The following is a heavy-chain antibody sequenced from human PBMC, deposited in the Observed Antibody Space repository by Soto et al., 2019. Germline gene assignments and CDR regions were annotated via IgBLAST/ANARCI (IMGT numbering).Heavy chain of an antibody. D-gene: IGHD6-19*01. CDR2: ISAYNGNT. Sequence: GASVKVSCKASGYTFTSYGISWVRQAPGQGLEWMGWISAYNGNTNYAQKLQGRVTMTTDTSTSTAYMELRSLRSDDTAVYYCARAGYSSGWENNWFDPWGQGTLVTVSS. CDR1: GYTFTSYG. V-gene: IGHV1-18*01. J-gene: IGHJ5*02. CDR3: ARAGYSSGWENNWFDP.